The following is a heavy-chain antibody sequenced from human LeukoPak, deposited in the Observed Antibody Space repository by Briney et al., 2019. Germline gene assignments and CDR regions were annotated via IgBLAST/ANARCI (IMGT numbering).Heavy chain of an antibody. Sequence: PSETLSLTCTVSGGSISSGDYYWSWIRQPPGKGLEWIGYIYYSGSTYYNPSLKSRVTISVDTSRKQISLKLNSVTAADTAVYYCARVGGFYSYDQWGQGTLGSVSS. CDR2: IYYSGST. J-gene: IGHJ4*02. D-gene: IGHD4-11*01. V-gene: IGHV4-30-4*02. CDR3: ARVGGFYSYDQ. CDR1: GGSISSGDYY.